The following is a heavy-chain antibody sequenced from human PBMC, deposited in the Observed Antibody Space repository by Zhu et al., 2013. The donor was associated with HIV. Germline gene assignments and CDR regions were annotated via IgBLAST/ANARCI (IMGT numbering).Heavy chain of an antibody. J-gene: IGHJ5*02. CDR2: IIPIFGTA. Sequence: QVQLVQSGAEVKKPGSSVKVSCKASGGTFSSYAISWVRQAPGQGLEWMGGIIPIFGTANYAQKFQGRVTITADESTSTAYMELSSLRSEDTAVYYCARGTTYYYDSSGYYNWFDPSGRRNRTVTVSS. CDR3: ARGTTYYYDSSGYYNWFDP. V-gene: IGHV1-69*01. D-gene: IGHD3-22*01. CDR1: GGTFSSYA.